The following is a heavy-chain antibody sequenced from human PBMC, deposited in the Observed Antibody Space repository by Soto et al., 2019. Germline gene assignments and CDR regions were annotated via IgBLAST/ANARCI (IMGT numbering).Heavy chain of an antibody. Sequence: SVKVSCKASGGTFSSYAISWVRQAPGQVLEGMGGINPIFRTANYAQKFQGRVTITADESTSTAYMELSSLRSEDTPVYYCARVDSSYYGMEVWGQGTTVTVSS. CDR2: INPIFRTA. CDR1: GGTFSSYA. D-gene: IGHD6-13*01. V-gene: IGHV1-69*13. J-gene: IGHJ6*02. CDR3: ARVDSSYYGMEV.